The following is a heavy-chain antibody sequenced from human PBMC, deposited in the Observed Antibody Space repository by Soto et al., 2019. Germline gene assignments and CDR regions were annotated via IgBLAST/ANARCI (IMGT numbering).Heavy chain of an antibody. Sequence: QVQLVESGGGVVQPGRSLRLSCAASGFTFSSYAMHWVRQAPGKGLEWVAVISYDGSNKYYADSVKGRFTISRDNSKNTLYLQMNSLRAEDTAVYYCASDVVAATHTFRFDYWGQGTLVTVSS. CDR1: GFTFSSYA. J-gene: IGHJ4*02. V-gene: IGHV3-30-3*01. CDR2: ISYDGSNK. D-gene: IGHD2-15*01. CDR3: ASDVVAATHTFRFDY.